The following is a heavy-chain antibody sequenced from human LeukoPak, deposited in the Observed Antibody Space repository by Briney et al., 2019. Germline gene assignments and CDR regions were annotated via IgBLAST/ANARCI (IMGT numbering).Heavy chain of an antibody. J-gene: IGHJ4*02. D-gene: IGHD3-22*01. CDR3: ARDSDDSTYY. CDR2: IYYSGST. CDR1: GGSVSSGSYY. V-gene: IGHV4-61*01. Sequence: SETLSLTCTVSGGSVSSGSYYWSWIRQPPGKGLEWIRYIYYSGSTNYNPTLKSRVTISVDTSKNQFSLKLSSVTAADTAVYYCARDSDDSTYYWGQGTLVTVSS.